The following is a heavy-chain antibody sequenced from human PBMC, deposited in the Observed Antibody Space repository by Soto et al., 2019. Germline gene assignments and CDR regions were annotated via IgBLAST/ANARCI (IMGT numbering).Heavy chain of an antibody. CDR2: VNPKDGDT. V-gene: IGHV1-2*02. D-gene: IGHD4-17*01. CDR1: GYIFTDFF. Sequence: QVQVVQSGAEVKKPGASVKVSCKTSGYIFTDFFIHWIRQAPGQGLEWLGWVNPKDGDTEYAQKFLGRVYMTRDTSTNTVYMEMTGLTSNDTAVYYCGRVPAPGRPVTTYYWGQGSLV. CDR3: GRVPAPGRPVTTYY. J-gene: IGHJ4*02.